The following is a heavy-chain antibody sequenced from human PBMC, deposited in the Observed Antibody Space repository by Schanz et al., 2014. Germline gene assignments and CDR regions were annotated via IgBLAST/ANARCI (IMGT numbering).Heavy chain of an antibody. D-gene: IGHD6-13*01. CDR2: INPSVGNT. Sequence: QVQLVQSGAEVKKPGASVKVSCEASGYTFTSYYIHWFRQAPGQGPEWMGLINPSVGNTNYAQKFRGRVTMTRDTSTSTVYMELSSLRSEDTAVYYCARDGEAAAGCDYWGQGTLVTVSS. J-gene: IGHJ4*02. CDR3: ARDGEAAAGCDY. V-gene: IGHV1-46*03. CDR1: GYTFTSYY.